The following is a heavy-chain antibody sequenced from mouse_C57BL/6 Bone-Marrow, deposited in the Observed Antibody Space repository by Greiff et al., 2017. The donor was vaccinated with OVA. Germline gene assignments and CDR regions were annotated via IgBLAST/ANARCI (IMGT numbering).Heavy chain of an antibody. CDR1: GFTFSDYY. CDR2: INYDGSST. D-gene: IGHD2-4*01. J-gene: IGHJ4*01. Sequence: EVKLVESEGGLVQPGSSMKLSCTASGFTFSDYYMAWVRQVPEKGLEWVANINYDGSSTYYLDSLKSRFIISRDNAKNILYLQMSSLKSEDTATYYCAREGYYDIYAMDYWGQGTSVTVSS. V-gene: IGHV5-16*01. CDR3: AREGYYDIYAMDY.